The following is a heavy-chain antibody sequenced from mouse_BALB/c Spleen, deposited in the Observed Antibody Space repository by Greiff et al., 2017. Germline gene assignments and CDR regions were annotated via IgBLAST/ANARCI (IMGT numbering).Heavy chain of an antibody. CDR3: AREGTTMITTGFAY. J-gene: IGHJ3*01. V-gene: IGHV5-17*02. CDR1: GFTFSSFG. CDR2: ISSGSSTI. D-gene: IGHD2-4*01. Sequence: EVMLVESGGGLVQPGGSRKLSCAASGFTFSSFGMHWVRQAPEKGLEWVAYISSGSSTIYYADTVKGRFTISRDNPKNTLFLQMTSLRSEDTAMYYCAREGTTMITTGFAYWGQGTLVTVSA.